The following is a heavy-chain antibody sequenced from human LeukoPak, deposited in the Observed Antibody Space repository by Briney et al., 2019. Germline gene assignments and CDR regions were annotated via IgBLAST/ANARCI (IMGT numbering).Heavy chain of an antibody. V-gene: IGHV3-23*01. Sequence: PGGSLTLSCAASGFTFNSYAMSWVRQAPGKGLEWVSTISGSGGSPYYADSVKGRFTISRDNSKNTLYLQVNSLRAEDTAVYYCAKNDYSTYTAWDYWGQRTMVTVSS. CDR1: GFTFNSYA. CDR3: AKNDYSTYTAWDY. J-gene: IGHJ4*02. D-gene: IGHD6-13*01. CDR2: ISGSGGSP.